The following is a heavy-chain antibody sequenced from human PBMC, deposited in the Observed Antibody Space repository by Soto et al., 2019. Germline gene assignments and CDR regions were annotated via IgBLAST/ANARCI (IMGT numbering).Heavy chain of an antibody. CDR2: IYYNGST. CDR3: ARYRTSGSWTKFGY. CDR1: GLTISSSSYY. Sequence: PSETLSLTCTVSGLTISSSSYYWSWIRQHPGKGLEWVGNIYYNGSTYYSPSLKSRVTLWLDTSKNQFSLRLTSVTAADTAVYYCARYRTSGSWTKFGYSGHGTVGTVS. J-gene: IGHJ4*01. V-gene: IGHV4-31*03. D-gene: IGHD6-13*01.